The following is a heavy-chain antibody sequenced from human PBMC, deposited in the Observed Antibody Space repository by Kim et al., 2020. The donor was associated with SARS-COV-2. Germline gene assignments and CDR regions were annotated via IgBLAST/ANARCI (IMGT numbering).Heavy chain of an antibody. CDR1: GFTFSSHW. V-gene: IGHV3-74*01. J-gene: IGHJ4*02. CDR3: ARGAAGDS. Sequence: GGSLRLSCVASGFTFSSHWMHWVRQAPGKGLVWVSRIKSDGSSTNYADSVKGRFTISRDNTKNTLYLQMNSLRAEDTAVYYCARGAAGDSWGQGTLVTVSS. D-gene: IGHD6-13*01. CDR2: IKSDGSST.